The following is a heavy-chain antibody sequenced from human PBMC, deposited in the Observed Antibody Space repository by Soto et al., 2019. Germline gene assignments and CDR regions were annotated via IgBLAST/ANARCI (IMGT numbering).Heavy chain of an antibody. D-gene: IGHD2-2*01. V-gene: IGHV3-23*01. CDR3: AKIPGLGYCSTTSCLFDH. Sequence: VRQAPGKGLEWVSAISGGGGTTYYADSVKGRFTISRDNFKNTLYLQMNSLRAEDTAVYYCAKIPGLGYCSTTSCLFDHWGQGTLVTVS. J-gene: IGHJ4*02. CDR2: ISGGGGTT.